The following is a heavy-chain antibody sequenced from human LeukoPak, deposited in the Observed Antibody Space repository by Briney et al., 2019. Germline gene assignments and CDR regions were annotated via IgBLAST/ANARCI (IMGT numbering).Heavy chain of an antibody. Sequence: SVKVSCKASGCTFANYPMNWVRQAPGQGLEWMGGIITNLDTGHYAPKFQGRVTITTDESTSTVYMEMSSLRSEDTAVFYCATRDGYGGHETYGYYMDVWGKGTTVTVSS. V-gene: IGHV1-69*05. J-gene: IGHJ6*03. CDR2: IITNLDTG. D-gene: IGHD5-12*01. CDR3: ATRDGYGGHETYGYYMDV. CDR1: GCTFANYP.